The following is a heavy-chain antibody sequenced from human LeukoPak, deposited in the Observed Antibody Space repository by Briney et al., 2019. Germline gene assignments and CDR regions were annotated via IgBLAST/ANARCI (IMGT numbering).Heavy chain of an antibody. Sequence: GSLRLSCAASGFTFSDYYMSWIRQAPGKGLEWVSYISSSGSTIYYADSVKGRFTISRDNAKNSLYLQMNSLRAEDTALYYCARSPTMGTTLNYWGQGTLVTVSS. CDR1: GFTFSDYY. D-gene: IGHD4-17*01. J-gene: IGHJ4*02. CDR3: ARSPTMGTTLNY. CDR2: ISSSGSTI. V-gene: IGHV3-11*04.